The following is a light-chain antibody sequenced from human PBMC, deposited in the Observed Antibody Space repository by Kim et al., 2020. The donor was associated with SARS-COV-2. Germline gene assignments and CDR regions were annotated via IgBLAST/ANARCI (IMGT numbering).Light chain of an antibody. CDR1: SSDVGAYNY. J-gene: IGLJ1*01. CDR3: SSYTSSSTNYV. CDR2: DDT. Sequence: QSIPISCTGTSSDVGAYNYVSWYQQHPGKAPKLMIYDDTNRPSGVSNRFSGSKSGNTASLTISGLQAEDEADYYCSSYTSSSTNYVFGTGTKVTVL. V-gene: IGLV2-14*03.